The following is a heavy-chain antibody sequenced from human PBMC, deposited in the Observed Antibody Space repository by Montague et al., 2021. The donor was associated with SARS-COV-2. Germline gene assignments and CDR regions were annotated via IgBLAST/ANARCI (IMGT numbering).Heavy chain of an antibody. CDR1: GFTFSTCS. D-gene: IGHD3-3*01. J-gene: IGHJ6*02. V-gene: IGHV3-48*04. CDR2: ISGSSGTI. Sequence: SLRLSCAATGFTFSTCSMNWVRQAPGKGLEWISYISGSSGTIYYADSVKGRFTVSRDNARDSLSLQMNSLGADDTAVYYCARHDSWSDYLMSTPYGMDVWGQGTTVIVSS. CDR3: ARHDSWSDYLMSTPYGMDV.